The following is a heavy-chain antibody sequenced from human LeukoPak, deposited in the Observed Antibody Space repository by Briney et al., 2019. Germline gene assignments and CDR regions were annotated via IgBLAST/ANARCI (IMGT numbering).Heavy chain of an antibody. J-gene: IGHJ6*03. CDR2: ISGSGGST. V-gene: IGHV3-23*01. CDR1: GFTFSSYG. CDR3: AKVAVYYYYYYMDV. Sequence: PGGSLRLSCAASGFTFSSYGMSWVRQAPGKGLEWVSAISGSGGSTYYADSVKGRFTISRDDSKNTLYLQMNSLRAEDTAVYYCAKVAVYYYYYYMDVWGKGATVTISS.